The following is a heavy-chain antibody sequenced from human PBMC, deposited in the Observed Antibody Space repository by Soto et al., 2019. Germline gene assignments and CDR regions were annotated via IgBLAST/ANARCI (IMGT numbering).Heavy chain of an antibody. V-gene: IGHV4-34*01. Sequence: PSETLSLTCAVYGGSFSGYYWTWIRQPPGKGLEWIGEINHSGSTNYNPSLKSRVTISVDTSKNQFSMKLTSVTAADPVVYFCARDWVVVVPAVLVVWGQGTLVTVSS. CDR2: INHSGST. CDR3: ARDWVVVVPAVLVV. CDR1: GGSFSGYY. J-gene: IGHJ4*02. D-gene: IGHD2-2*01.